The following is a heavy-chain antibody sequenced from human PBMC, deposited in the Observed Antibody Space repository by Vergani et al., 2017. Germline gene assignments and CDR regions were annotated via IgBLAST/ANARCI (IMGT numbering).Heavy chain of an antibody. V-gene: IGHV3-11*06. CDR2: ISSSSSYT. J-gene: IGHJ5*02. CDR3: ARDLTERWFDP. CDR1: GFTVSSNY. D-gene: IGHD1-14*01. Sequence: VQLVESGGGLVQPGGSLRLSCAASGFTVSSNYMSWVRQAPGKGLEWVSYISSSSSYTEYADSVKGRFTISRDNAKNSLYLHMNSLRAEDTAVYYCARDLTERWFDPWGQGTLVTVSS.